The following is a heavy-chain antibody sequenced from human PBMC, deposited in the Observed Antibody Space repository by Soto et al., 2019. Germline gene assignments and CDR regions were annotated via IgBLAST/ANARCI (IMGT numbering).Heavy chain of an antibody. CDR3: ARGYLGDSSSWYGHFDY. V-gene: IGHV3-33*01. J-gene: IGHJ4*02. D-gene: IGHD6-13*01. CDR1: GFTFSSYG. Sequence: QVQLVESGGGVVQPGRSLRLSRVASGFTFSSYGMHWVRQAPGRGLEWVAIIWYDGSYKYYADSVKGRFTISRDNSKNTLYMQMTSLRVEDTAVYYCARGYLGDSSSWYGHFDYWGQGTLVTVSS. CDR2: IWYDGSYK.